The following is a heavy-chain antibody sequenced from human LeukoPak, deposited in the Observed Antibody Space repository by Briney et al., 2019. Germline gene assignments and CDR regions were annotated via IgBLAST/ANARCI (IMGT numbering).Heavy chain of an antibody. V-gene: IGHV1-69*05. CDR1: PGTPSSYA. Sequence: ASVTVSCKAPPGTPSSYAISSVRQAPGQGLEWMGAIIPIFRKANYAQKVEGRGTITTDEATSTAYMERSSLRSEGTAVHYCARDGQEYYYDSSGYYDYYMDVWGKGTTVTVSS. CDR3: ARDGQEYYYDSSGYYDYYMDV. D-gene: IGHD3-22*01. J-gene: IGHJ6*03. CDR2: IIPIFRKA.